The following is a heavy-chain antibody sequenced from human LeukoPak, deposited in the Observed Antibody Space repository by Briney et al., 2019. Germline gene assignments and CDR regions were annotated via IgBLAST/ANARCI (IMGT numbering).Heavy chain of an antibody. J-gene: IGHJ4*02. V-gene: IGHV3-23*01. CDR2: VSESGGHT. Sequence: PGGSLRLSCTASGFTFSTYDMSWVRQPPGKGLEWVSSVSESGGHTFHADSVKGRFTISRDNSRSTLYLQMNSLRPEDTAIYYCAREGYYGSGSPPSLYFDYWGQGTLVTVSS. D-gene: IGHD3-10*01. CDR1: GFTFSTYD. CDR3: AREGYYGSGSPPSLYFDY.